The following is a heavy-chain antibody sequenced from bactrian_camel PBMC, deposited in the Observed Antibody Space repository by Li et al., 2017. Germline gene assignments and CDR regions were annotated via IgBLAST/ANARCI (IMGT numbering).Heavy chain of an antibody. D-gene: IGHD1*01. Sequence: DVQLVESGGGSVQAGGSLRLSCARYGGSFSMAWFRQAPGKGREGVAGLGDDGGVTAYSDSVKGRFTVSQDTVTATVYLQMDDLKPEDTAMYHCAAAYPYDKHHTVIPIGTRIPGFGHWGQGTQVTVS. CDR3: AAAYPYDKHHTVIPIGTRIPGFGH. CDR2: LGDDGGVT. CDR1: GGSFS. V-gene: IGHV3S40*01. J-gene: IGHJ4*01.